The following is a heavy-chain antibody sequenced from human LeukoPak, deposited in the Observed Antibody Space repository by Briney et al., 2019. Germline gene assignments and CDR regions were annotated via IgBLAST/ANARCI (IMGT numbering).Heavy chain of an antibody. Sequence: GESLKISCKGSGYSFTTYWVGWVRQMPGKGLEWMGIIYPGDSGARYSPSFQGQVTISADKSISTAYLQWSSLKASDTAMYYCARRGGSTAPDYWGQGTLVTVSS. D-gene: IGHD1-26*01. V-gene: IGHV5-51*01. CDR1: GYSFTTYW. J-gene: IGHJ4*02. CDR2: IYPGDSGA. CDR3: ARRGGSTAPDY.